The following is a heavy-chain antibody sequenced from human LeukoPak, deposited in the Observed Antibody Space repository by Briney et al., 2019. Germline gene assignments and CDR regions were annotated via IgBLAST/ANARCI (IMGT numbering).Heavy chain of an antibody. CDR3: ARPRPYGSGNYYKDY. D-gene: IGHD3-10*01. V-gene: IGHV5-51*01. J-gene: IGHJ4*01. CDR2: MYPGGSDT. CDR1: GYSFTTYW. Sequence: GESLRISCKGSGYSFTTYWIGWVRQMPGKGLEWMGIMYPGGSDTRYSPSFQGQVTISADKSISTAYLQWSSLKASDTAMYYCARPRPYGSGNYYKDYWGQGTPVTGSS.